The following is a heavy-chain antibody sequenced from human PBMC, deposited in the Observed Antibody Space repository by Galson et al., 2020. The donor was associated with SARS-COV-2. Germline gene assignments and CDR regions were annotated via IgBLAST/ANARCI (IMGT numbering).Heavy chain of an antibody. CDR2: ISSTSSYI. V-gene: IGHV3-21*01. J-gene: IGHJ4*02. Sequence: TGGSLRLSCSASGFTFSSYTMTWVRQAPGKGLEWVSSISSTSSYIYYADSLKGRFTISRDDAWDSLYLQRNSLRAEDTAVYYCARARGGTYDVLSGYYKGVLDCWGQGTLVTVSS. CDR1: GFTFSSYT. D-gene: IGHD3-9*01. CDR3: ARARGGTYDVLSGYYKGVLDC.